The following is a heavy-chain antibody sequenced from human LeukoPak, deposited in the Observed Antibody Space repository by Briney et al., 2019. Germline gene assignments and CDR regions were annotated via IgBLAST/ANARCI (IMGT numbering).Heavy chain of an antibody. CDR2: IWYDGSNK. CDR3: AKVGGITMAREYYMDV. J-gene: IGHJ6*03. D-gene: IGHD3-10*01. V-gene: IGHV3-33*06. CDR1: GFTFSSYG. Sequence: GRSLRLSCAASGFTFSSYGMHWVRQAPGKGLEWVAVIWYDGSNKYYADSVKGRFTISRDNSKNTLYLQMNSLRAEDTAVYYCAKVGGITMAREYYMDVWGKGTTVTVSS.